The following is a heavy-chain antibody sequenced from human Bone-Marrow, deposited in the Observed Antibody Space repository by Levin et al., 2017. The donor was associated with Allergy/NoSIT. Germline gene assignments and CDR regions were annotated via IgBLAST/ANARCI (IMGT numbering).Heavy chain of an antibody. V-gene: IGHV1-69*13. J-gene: IGHJ6*02. D-gene: IGHD3-16*01. CDR3: VRALGTVSGSGDV. Sequence: SVKVSCKASGGTFSTYPITWVRQAQGRGLEWMGGIIPTLGAANYAQKLQGRVTITAHESTNIVFMEMTNLRSEDTAVYYCVRALGTVSGSGDVWGQGTKITVSS. CDR1: GGTFSTYP. CDR2: IIPTLGAA.